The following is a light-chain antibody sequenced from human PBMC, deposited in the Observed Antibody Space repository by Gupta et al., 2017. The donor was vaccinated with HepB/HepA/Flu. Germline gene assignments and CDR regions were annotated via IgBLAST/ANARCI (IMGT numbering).Light chain of an antibody. CDR2: PAY. CDR3: QYDDRAPRN. J-gene: IGKJ2*01. CDR1: QDIRNY. V-gene: IGKV1-27*01. Sequence: DIQMTQSPSSLSASVGDRVTITCRASQDIRNYLVWYQQRPGSVPEVLLHPAYTLRPGVHSGFSGSGSGTDFTLTISSRLPEDFATYYCQYDDRAPRNFGQGTKLEIK.